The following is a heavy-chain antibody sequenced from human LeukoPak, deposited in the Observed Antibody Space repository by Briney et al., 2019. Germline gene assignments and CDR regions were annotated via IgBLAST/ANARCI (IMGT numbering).Heavy chain of an antibody. D-gene: IGHD6-19*01. CDR3: AKAGSSGWSSWFDP. J-gene: IGHJ5*02. CDR1: GFTVSSNS. Sequence: GGSLGLSCAASGFTVSSNSMSWVRQAPGKGLEWVSAISGSGGSTYYADSVKGRFTISRDNSKNTLYLQMNSLRAEDTAVYYCAKAGSSGWSSWFDPWGQGTLVTVSS. V-gene: IGHV3-23*01. CDR2: ISGSGGST.